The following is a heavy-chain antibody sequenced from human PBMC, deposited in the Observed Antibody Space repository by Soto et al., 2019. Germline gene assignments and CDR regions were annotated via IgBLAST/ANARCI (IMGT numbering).Heavy chain of an antibody. CDR2: IYYSGST. J-gene: IGHJ4*02. CDR3: ARVLGSGYDYLGY. Sequence: SETLSLTCTVSGGSISSGDYYWSWIRQPPGKGLEWIGYIYYSGSTYYNPSLKSRVTISVDTSKNQFSLKLSSVTAADTAVYYCARVLGSGYDYLGYWGQGTLVTVSS. CDR1: GGSISSGDYY. V-gene: IGHV4-30-4*01. D-gene: IGHD5-12*01.